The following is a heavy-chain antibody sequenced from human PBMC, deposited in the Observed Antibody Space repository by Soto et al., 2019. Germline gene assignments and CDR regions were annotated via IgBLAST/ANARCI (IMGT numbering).Heavy chain of an antibody. Sequence: SETLSLTCTVSGGSISSSGYYWGWIRQPPGKGLEWIGYIYYSGSTNYNPSLKSRVTISVDTSKNQFSLKLSSVTAADTAVYYCARLHSAGYSSSWYDLDYWGQGTLVTVSS. D-gene: IGHD6-13*01. CDR3: ARLHSAGYSSSWYDLDY. CDR2: IYYSGST. CDR1: GGSISSSGYY. V-gene: IGHV4-61*05. J-gene: IGHJ4*02.